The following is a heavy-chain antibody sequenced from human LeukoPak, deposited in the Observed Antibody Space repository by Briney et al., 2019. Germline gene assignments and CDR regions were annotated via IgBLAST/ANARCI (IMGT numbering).Heavy chain of an antibody. Sequence: PSETLSLTCTVSGGSVSSGSYYWSWIRQPPGKGLEWIGYIYYTGSTNYNPSLKSRVTISLDTSKNQFSLKLSAETSADTAVYYWARAVYPSSRFDPWGQGPLVTVSS. CDR2: IYYTGST. CDR1: GGSVSSGSYY. D-gene: IGHD5/OR15-5a*01. CDR3: ARAVYPSSRFDP. J-gene: IGHJ5*02. V-gene: IGHV4-61*01.